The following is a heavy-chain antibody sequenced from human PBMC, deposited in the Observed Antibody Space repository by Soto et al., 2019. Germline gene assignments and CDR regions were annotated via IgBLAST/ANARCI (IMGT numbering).Heavy chain of an antibody. CDR3: ANRPFGYSYGPKGYYYGMDV. CDR2: ISGSGGSA. V-gene: IGHV3-23*01. Sequence: PGGSLRLSCAASGFTFSSYAMSWVRQAPGKGLEWVSAISGSGGSAYYADSVKGRFTISRDNSKNTLYLQMNSLRAEDTAVYYCANRPFGYSYGPKGYYYGMDVWGQGTTVTVSS. CDR1: GFTFSSYA. J-gene: IGHJ6*02. D-gene: IGHD5-18*01.